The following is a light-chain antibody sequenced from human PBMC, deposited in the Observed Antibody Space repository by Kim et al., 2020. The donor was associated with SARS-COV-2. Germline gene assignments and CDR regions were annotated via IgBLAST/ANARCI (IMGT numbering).Light chain of an antibody. CDR1: QSVSSSY. J-gene: IGKJ1*01. CDR3: QQYGSPPGT. CDR2: GAS. Sequence: EIVLTQSPGTLSLSPGERATLSCRASQSVSSSYLAWYQQKPGQAPRLLIYGASSRATGIPDRFSGSGSGTDFTLTISRLEPEDFAVYYCQQYGSPPGTFGRGTKVDIK. V-gene: IGKV3-20*01.